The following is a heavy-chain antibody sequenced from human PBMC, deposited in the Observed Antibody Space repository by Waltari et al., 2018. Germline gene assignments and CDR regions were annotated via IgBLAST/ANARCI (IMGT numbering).Heavy chain of an antibody. CDR2: IIPIIGIA. CDR3: ARGHGDHFKFDY. D-gene: IGHD4-17*01. V-gene: IGHV1-69*12. Sequence: QLQLVQSGAEVKKPGSSVKVSCKASGGPFISYALRWVRQPPGQGLEWMGGIIPIIGIANYAQKFQGRVTITADESTSTAYMELSSLRSEDTAVYYSARGHGDHFKFDYWGQGTLVTVSS. J-gene: IGHJ4*02. CDR1: GGPFISYA.